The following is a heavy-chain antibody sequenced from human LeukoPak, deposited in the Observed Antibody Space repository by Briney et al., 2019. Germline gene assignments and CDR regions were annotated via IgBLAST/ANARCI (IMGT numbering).Heavy chain of an antibody. CDR3: AKDYLRIAAALHY. D-gene: IGHD6-13*01. CDR1: GFTFRSFV. CDR2: ISYEDGTNK. J-gene: IGHJ4*02. V-gene: IGHV3-30*18. Sequence: GGSLRLSCAASGFTFRSFVMHWVRQAPGKGLEWVAAISYEDGTNKYYADSEKGRFTISRDNSKTTLILQRNSMRAEDTAIYYCAKDYLRIAAALHYWGQGTLVTVSS.